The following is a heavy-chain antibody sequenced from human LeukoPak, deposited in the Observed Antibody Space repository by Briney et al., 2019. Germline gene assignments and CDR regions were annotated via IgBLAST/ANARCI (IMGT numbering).Heavy chain of an antibody. CDR3: AQDISWFAFDI. Sequence: PGGSLRLSCAASGFTFSSYEMNWVRQAPGKGLEWVSYISSSGSTIYYADSVKGRFTISRDNSKNTVYLQMNSLRAEDTALYYCAQDISWFAFDIWGQGTMVTVSS. V-gene: IGHV3-48*03. J-gene: IGHJ3*02. CDR1: GFTFSSYE. CDR2: ISSSGSTI. D-gene: IGHD3-10*01.